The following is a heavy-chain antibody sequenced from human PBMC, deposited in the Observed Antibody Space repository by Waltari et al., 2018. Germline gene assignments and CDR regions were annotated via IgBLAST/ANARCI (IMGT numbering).Heavy chain of an antibody. CDR3: ARESSYYYDSSGYYRQNWFDP. J-gene: IGHJ5*02. D-gene: IGHD3-22*01. CDR1: GGTFSSFA. Sequence: QVPLVQSGAEVKKPGSSVKVPCKASGGTFSSFATSWVPQAPGKGLEGMGGIIPIFGTANYAQKFQGRVTITADESTSTAYMELSSLRSEDTAVYYCARESSYYYDSSGYYRQNWFDPWGQGTLVTVSS. V-gene: IGHV1-69*12. CDR2: IIPIFGTA.